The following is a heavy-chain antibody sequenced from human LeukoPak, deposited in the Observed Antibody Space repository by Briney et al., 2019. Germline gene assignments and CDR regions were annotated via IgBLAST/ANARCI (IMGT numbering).Heavy chain of an antibody. J-gene: IGHJ5*02. Sequence: PSETLSLTCTVSGGSISSYYWSWIRRPPGKGLEWIGYIYYSGSTNYNPSLKSRVTISVDTSKNQFSLKLSSVTAADTAVYYCARHRRPRTGGNWFDPWGQGTLVTVSS. CDR1: GGSISSYY. V-gene: IGHV4-59*08. CDR2: IYYSGST. D-gene: IGHD1-14*01. CDR3: ARHRRPRTGGNWFDP.